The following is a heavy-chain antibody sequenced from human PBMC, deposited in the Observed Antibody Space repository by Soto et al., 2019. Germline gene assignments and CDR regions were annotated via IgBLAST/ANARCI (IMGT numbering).Heavy chain of an antibody. J-gene: IGHJ4*02. CDR3: ARDATNYYDSSGYRFDY. Sequence: QVQLVQSGAEVKKPGSSVKFSCKASGGTFSSYAISWVRQAPGQGLEWMGGIIPIFGTANYAQKFQGRVTITADESTSTAYMELSSLRSEDTAVYYCARDATNYYDSSGYRFDYWGQGTLVTVSS. CDR2: IIPIFGTA. V-gene: IGHV1-69*01. CDR1: GGTFSSYA. D-gene: IGHD3-22*01.